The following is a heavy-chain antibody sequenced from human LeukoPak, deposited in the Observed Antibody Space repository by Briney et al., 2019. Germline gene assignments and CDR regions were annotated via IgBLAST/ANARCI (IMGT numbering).Heavy chain of an antibody. CDR1: RFTFSTYW. CDR2: INSDGSST. V-gene: IGHV3-74*01. D-gene: IGHD3-10*01. J-gene: IGHJ3*02. Sequence: GGSLRLSCAASRFTFSTYWMHWVRQAPGKGLVWVSRINSDGSSTGYADSVKGRFTISRDNAKNTLYLQMNSLRAEDTAVYYCARGRFGDEELDEDAFDIWGQGTMVTVSS. CDR3: ARGRFGDEELDEDAFDI.